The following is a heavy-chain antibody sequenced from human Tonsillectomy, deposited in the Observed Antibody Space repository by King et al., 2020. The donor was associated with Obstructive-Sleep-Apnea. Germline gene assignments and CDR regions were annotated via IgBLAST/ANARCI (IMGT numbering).Heavy chain of an antibody. J-gene: IGHJ5*02. D-gene: IGHD3-22*01. CDR1: GYSFTSYW. V-gene: IGHV5-51*01. CDR2: IYPGCSDP. CDR3: ARRYDTSGYFVS. Sequence: QLVQSGAEVKEPGESLKISCKGSGYSFTSYWIGWVRQMPGKGLEWKGIIYPGCSDPSYSPSFQSQVTISADKAISTAYLQWSRLKASDTAMYYCARRYDTSGYFVSWGQGTLVTVSS.